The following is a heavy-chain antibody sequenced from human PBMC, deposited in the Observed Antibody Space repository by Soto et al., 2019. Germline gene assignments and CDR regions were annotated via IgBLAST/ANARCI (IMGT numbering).Heavy chain of an antibody. CDR1: GASISSYS. J-gene: IGHJ6*02. Sequence: QVQLQESGPGLVKPSETLSLTCTVSGASISSYSWSWIRLPPGKGLEFIGSIYYGGSTNYNPSLKRRVTISVETSRNQFSLKLTSVTAADTALYYCARVPYTYGPQYYGMDVWGQGTTVTVSS. CDR3: ARVPYTYGPQYYGMDV. D-gene: IGHD5-18*01. CDR2: IYYGGST. V-gene: IGHV4-59*01.